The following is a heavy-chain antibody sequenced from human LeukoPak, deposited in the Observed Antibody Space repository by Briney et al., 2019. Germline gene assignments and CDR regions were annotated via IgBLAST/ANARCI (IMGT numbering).Heavy chain of an antibody. Sequence: SETLSLTCTVSGGSISSSSYYWGWIRQPPGKGLEWIGSIYYSGSTYYNPSLKSRVTISVGTSKNQFSLKLSSVTAADTAVYFCARGDYYDSSGLGLYYFDYWGQGTLVTVSS. D-gene: IGHD3-22*01. J-gene: IGHJ4*02. CDR1: GGSISSSSYY. CDR3: ARGDYYDSSGLGLYYFDY. V-gene: IGHV4-39*01. CDR2: IYYSGST.